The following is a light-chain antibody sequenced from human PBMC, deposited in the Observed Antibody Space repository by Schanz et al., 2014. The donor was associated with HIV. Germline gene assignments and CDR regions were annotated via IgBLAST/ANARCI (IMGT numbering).Light chain of an antibody. CDR2: GAS. V-gene: IGKV3-20*01. Sequence: EIVLTQSPGTLSLSPGEVGTLSCRASQSISTHLAWYQQKPGQAPTLLIYGASKRATGIPDRFIGGGSGTDFTLTINRLEPEDFAVYYCQQYGSSLWTFGQGTKVEIK. CDR1: QSISTH. J-gene: IGKJ1*01. CDR3: QQYGSSLWT.